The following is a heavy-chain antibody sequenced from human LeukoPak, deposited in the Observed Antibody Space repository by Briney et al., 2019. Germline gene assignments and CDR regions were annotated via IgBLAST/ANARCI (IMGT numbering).Heavy chain of an antibody. CDR2: IRSKAYGGTT. Sequence: GGSLRLSCAASGFIFSSYSMNWFRQAPGKGLEWVGFIRSKAYGGTTEYAASVKGRFTISRDDSKSIAYLQMNSLKTEDTAVYYCTSRGQWSHYYFDYWGQGTLVTVSS. D-gene: IGHD2-15*01. CDR1: GFIFSSYS. CDR3: TSRGQWSHYYFDY. J-gene: IGHJ4*02. V-gene: IGHV3-49*03.